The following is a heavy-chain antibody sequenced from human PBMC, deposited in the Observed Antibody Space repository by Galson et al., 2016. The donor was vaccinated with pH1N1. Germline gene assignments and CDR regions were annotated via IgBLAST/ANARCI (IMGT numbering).Heavy chain of an antibody. J-gene: IGHJ4*02. CDR3: ARRYFDY. V-gene: IGHV3-7*01. CDR1: GFTFDNFW. Sequence: SLRLSCAASGFTFDNFWMQWVRQAPGKGLEWVANIRQDGGEKYYVDSVKGRFTISRDNAKSSLFLQVNSLTSEDTAVYYCARRYFDYWGQGTLVTVSS. D-gene: IGHD1-14*01. CDR2: IRQDGGEK.